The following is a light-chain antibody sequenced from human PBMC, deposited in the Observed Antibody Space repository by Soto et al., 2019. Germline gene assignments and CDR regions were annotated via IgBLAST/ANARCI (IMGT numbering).Light chain of an antibody. V-gene: IGLV2-14*01. CDR1: SSDVGGYNY. CDR2: QVS. CDR3: SSYTSTNTLPYV. Sequence: QSVLTQPASMSGSPGQSITISCTGTSSDVGGYNYVSWYQHHPGKAPKLMIYQVSNRPSGVSYRFSGSKSGNTASLTISGLQAEDEGDYYCSSYTSTNTLPYVFGTGTKLTVL. J-gene: IGLJ1*01.